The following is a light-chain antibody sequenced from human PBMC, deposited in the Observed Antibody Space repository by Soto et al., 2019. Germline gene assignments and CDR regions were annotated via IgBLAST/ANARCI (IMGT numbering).Light chain of an antibody. CDR1: QSVSNNY. CDR2: GAS. V-gene: IGKV3-20*01. Sequence: EIVLSQSPGTLSLNPGERATLSCRTSQSVSNNYLAWYQQKPGQAPRLLIYGASSRATGIPDRFSGSGSGTDFTLSISRLEPEDFAVYYCQQYSSLWTFGQGSKVDIK. CDR3: QQYSSLWT. J-gene: IGKJ1*01.